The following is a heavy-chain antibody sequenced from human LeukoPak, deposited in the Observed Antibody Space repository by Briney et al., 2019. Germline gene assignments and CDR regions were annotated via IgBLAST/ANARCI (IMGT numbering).Heavy chain of an antibody. D-gene: IGHD5/OR15-5a*01. Sequence: PPGGSQRLSCAASGFTFDDYAMHWVRLAPGKGLEWISGINWNGGTIVYADPVKGRFSISRDNAKNTLYLQMDSLRPDDTALYFCAKDKVSIPYGMDVWGQGTTVIVSS. CDR3: AKDKVSIPYGMDV. J-gene: IGHJ6*02. CDR2: INWNGGTI. V-gene: IGHV3-9*01. CDR1: GFTFDDYA.